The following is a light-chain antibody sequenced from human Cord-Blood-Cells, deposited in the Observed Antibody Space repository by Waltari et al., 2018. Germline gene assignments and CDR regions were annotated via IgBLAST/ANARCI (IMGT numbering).Light chain of an antibody. CDR2: GKN. CDR3: NSRDSSGNHQV. CDR1: SRSSYD. Sequence: SSELTQDPAVSVALGQTVRITCQRDSRSSYDASWYPQKPGQAPVLVIYGKNNRPSGIPDRFSGSSSGNTASLTITGAQAEDEADYYCNSRDSSGNHQVFGTGTKVTVL. V-gene: IGLV3-19*01. J-gene: IGLJ1*01.